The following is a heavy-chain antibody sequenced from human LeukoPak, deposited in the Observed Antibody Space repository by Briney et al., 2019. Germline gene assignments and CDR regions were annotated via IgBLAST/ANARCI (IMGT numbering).Heavy chain of an antibody. CDR2: ISGSGDST. Sequence: GGSLRLSCAASGFTFSSYAMSWVRQAPGKGLEWVSAISGSGDSTYYADSVKGRFTISRDNSKNTLYLQMNSLRAEDTAVFYCAKSRSAIAAAGTNYWGQGTQVTDSS. V-gene: IGHV3-23*01. CDR1: GFTFSSYA. CDR3: AKSRSAIAAAGTNY. D-gene: IGHD6-13*01. J-gene: IGHJ4*02.